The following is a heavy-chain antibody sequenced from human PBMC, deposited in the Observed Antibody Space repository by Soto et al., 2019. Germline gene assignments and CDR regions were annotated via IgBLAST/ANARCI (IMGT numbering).Heavy chain of an antibody. CDR1: GFTLSSSD. CDR2: IWNDGSHK. J-gene: IGHJ6*02. CDR3: ARSFGVSGRYFYYCGLDV. V-gene: IGHV3-33*01. D-gene: IGHD2-8*01. Sequence: VQLVESGGGVAQAGSSLRLSCAASGFTLSSSDMHWVRQAPGKGLEWVSDIWNDGSHKDYVDSVKGRFSVSRDKYKNTVYLQMNSLRAEDTAVYYCARSFGVSGRYFYYCGLDVWGQGTTVTVSS.